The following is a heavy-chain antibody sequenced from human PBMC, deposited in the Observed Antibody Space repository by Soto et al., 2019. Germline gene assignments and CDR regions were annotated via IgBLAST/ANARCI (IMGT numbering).Heavy chain of an antibody. V-gene: IGHV3-13*01. CDR3: ARGAGNSDAFDI. CDR2: IGTAGDT. Sequence: GGSLRLSCAASGFTFSSYDMHWVRQATGKGLEWVSAIGTAGDTYYPGSVKGRFTISRENAKNSLYLQMNSLRAGDTAVYYCARGAGNSDAFDIWGQGTMVTV. D-gene: IGHD6-13*01. CDR1: GFTFSSYD. J-gene: IGHJ3*02.